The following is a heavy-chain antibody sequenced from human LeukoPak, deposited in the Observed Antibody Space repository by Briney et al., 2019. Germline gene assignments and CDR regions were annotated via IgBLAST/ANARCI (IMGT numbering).Heavy chain of an antibody. CDR1: GGTFKTHG. D-gene: IGHD3-9*01. Sequence: SVKVSCKASGGTFKTHGISWVRQAPGQGLEWMGGIVPIFGTTNYAPKFQNRVTITADKTTSTAYMELTSLRSEDTAVYYCAREPRSDIVSGYNPDWYFGLWGRGTLVTVSS. V-gene: IGHV1-69*06. CDR3: AREPRSDIVSGYNPDWYFGL. J-gene: IGHJ2*01. CDR2: IVPIFGTT.